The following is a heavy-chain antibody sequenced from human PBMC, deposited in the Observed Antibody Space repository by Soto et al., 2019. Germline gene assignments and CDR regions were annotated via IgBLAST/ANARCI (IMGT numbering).Heavy chain of an antibody. CDR2: INPKSGDT. D-gene: IGHD3-16*01. CDR1: GYTLSDYY. Sequence: QVQLVQSGAEVKKPGASMKVSCKASGYTLSDYYLHWVRQAPGQGLEWMGWINPKSGDTNYAQKFQDRVTMTRDTSTSTAYMELSRLTFDDTAVYYCARDMQGWGGYWGQGPLVTVSS. J-gene: IGHJ4*02. V-gene: IGHV1-2*02. CDR3: ARDMQGWGGY.